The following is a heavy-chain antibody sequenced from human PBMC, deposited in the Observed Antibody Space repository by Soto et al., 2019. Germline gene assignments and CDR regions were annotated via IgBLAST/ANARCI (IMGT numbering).Heavy chain of an antibody. V-gene: IGHV4-4*02. CDR3: ATLGRDGYKYASSGHYYRPFDI. J-gene: IGHJ3*02. CDR2: IHHSGTT. Sequence: QVQLQESGPGLVKPSGTLSVTCAVSGGSISSTNWWSWVRQTPGKGLEWIGEIHHSGTTNYNPSLESRVTMSVDKSKNQFSLKLNSQTAADTAVYYCATLGRDGYKYASSGHYYRPFDIWGQGTMVTVSS. CDR1: GGSISSTNW. D-gene: IGHD3-22*01.